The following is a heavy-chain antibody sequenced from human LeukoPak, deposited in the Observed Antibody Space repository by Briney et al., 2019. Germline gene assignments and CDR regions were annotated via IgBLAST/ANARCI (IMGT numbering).Heavy chain of an antibody. Sequence: GGSLRLSCAASGFTFSSYAMSWVRQAPGKGLVWVARMDSAGSITDYADSVRGRFTISRDNAKNTLYLQMNTLRAEDTAVYYCATAGNYRLDSWGQGTLVTVSS. CDR2: MDSAGSIT. CDR1: GFTFSSYA. V-gene: IGHV3-74*01. D-gene: IGHD1-7*01. CDR3: ATAGNYRLDS. J-gene: IGHJ4*02.